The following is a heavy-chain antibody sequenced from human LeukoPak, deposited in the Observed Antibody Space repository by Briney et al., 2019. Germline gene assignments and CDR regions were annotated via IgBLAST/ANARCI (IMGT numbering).Heavy chain of an antibody. D-gene: IGHD6-13*01. CDR3: ARISASRSSWYYYYYGMDV. CDR2: IKQDGSEK. CDR1: GFTFSSYW. V-gene: IGHV3-7*03. Sequence: GGSLRLSCAASGFTFSSYWMSWVRQAPGKGLEWVANIKQDGSEKYYVDCVKGRFTISRDNAKNSLYLQMNSLRAEDTAVYYCARISASRSSWYYYYYGMDVWGKGTTVTVSS. J-gene: IGHJ6*04.